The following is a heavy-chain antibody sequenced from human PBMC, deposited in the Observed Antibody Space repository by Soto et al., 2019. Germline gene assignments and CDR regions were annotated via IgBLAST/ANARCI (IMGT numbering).Heavy chain of an antibody. CDR2: IYYSGST. CDR3: ARGYYYDSSGYFYFDY. CDR1: GGSISSYY. Sequence: SETLSLTCTVSGGSISSYYWSWIRQPPGKGLEWIGYIYYSGSTNYNPSLKSRVTISVDTSKNQFSLKLSSVTAADTAVYYCARGYYYDSSGYFYFDYWGKGTLVTVSS. D-gene: IGHD3-22*01. J-gene: IGHJ4*02. V-gene: IGHV4-59*01.